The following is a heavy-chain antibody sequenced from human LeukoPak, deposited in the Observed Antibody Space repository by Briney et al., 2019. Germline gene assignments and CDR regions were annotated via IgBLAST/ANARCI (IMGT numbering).Heavy chain of an antibody. CDR1: GYTFTGYY. Sequence: ASVKLSCKASGYTFTGYYMHWVRQAPGQGLEWMGWINPNSGGTNYAQKFQGRVTMTRDTSISTAYMELSRLRSDDTAVYYCARKAVAGNLFDYWGQGTLVTVSS. D-gene: IGHD6-19*01. J-gene: IGHJ4*02. CDR2: INPNSGGT. CDR3: ARKAVAGNLFDY. V-gene: IGHV1-2*02.